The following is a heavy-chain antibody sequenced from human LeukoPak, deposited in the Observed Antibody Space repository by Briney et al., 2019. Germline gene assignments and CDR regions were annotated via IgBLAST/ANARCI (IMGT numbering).Heavy chain of an antibody. CDR2: TYYRSKWYN. D-gene: IGHD6-13*01. J-gene: IGHJ4*02. V-gene: IGHV6-1*01. CDR3: ARDGSISSSPRYYFDY. Sequence: SQTLSLTCAISGDSVSSNSAAWSWIRQSPSRGLEWLGRTYYRSKWYNDYAVSVKSRITINPDTSKNQFSLQLNSVTPEDTAVYYCARDGSISSSPRYYFDYWGQGTLVTVSS. CDR1: GDSVSSNSAA.